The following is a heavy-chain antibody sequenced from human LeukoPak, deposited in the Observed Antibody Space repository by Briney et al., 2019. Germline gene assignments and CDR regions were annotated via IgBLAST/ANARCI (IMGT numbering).Heavy chain of an antibody. CDR1: GGSISSYY. Sequence: PSGTLSLTCTVSGGSISSYYWKWIRQPAGKGLEWIGRIYTSGSTNYNPSLKSRVTMSVDTSKNQFSLKLSSVTAADTAVYYCARDGCGSSTSCYYYYYYYMDVWGKGTTVTVSS. CDR3: ARDGCGSSTSCYYYYYYYMDV. J-gene: IGHJ6*03. CDR2: IYTSGST. V-gene: IGHV4-4*07. D-gene: IGHD2-2*01.